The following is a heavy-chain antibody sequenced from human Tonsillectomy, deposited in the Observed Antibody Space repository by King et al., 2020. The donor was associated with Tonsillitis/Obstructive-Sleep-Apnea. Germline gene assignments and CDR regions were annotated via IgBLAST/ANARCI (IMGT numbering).Heavy chain of an antibody. CDR3: ARKGWEAGAYYYHYMDF. Sequence: QITLKESGPASVKPTQTLTLTCTFSGFSLNTRGVGVGWFRQPPGKALEWLAHIYWSDDDCDKPSLKTRLTITKDTSKNQVVLTMTHMSPVDTATYFCARKGWEAGAYYYHYMDFWGKGTTVTVSS. CDR2: IYWSDDD. CDR1: GFSLNTRGVG. J-gene: IGHJ6*03. V-gene: IGHV2-5*01. D-gene: IGHD1-26*01.